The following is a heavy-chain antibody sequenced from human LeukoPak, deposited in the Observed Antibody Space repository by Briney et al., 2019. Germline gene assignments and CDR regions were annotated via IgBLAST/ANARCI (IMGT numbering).Heavy chain of an antibody. Sequence: GGSLRLSCAASGFTFSSYAMNWVRQAPGKGLEWVSDINGSGASTYYADSVKGRFTISRDNSKNTLYLQMNSLRAEDTAVYYCAKKYNTGLDPWGQGTLVTVSS. CDR1: GFTFSSYA. J-gene: IGHJ5*02. CDR2: INGSGAST. V-gene: IGHV3-23*01. D-gene: IGHD1-14*01. CDR3: AKKYNTGLDP.